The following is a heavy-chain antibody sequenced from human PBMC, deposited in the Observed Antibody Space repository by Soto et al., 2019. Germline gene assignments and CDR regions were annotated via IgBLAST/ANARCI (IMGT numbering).Heavy chain of an antibody. CDR2: INHSGST. CDR3: ARDFAYYDFFCGYYPVYYYMDV. V-gene: IGHV4-34*01. J-gene: IGHJ6*03. CDR1: GGSFSGYY. Sequence: PSETLSLTCAVYGGSFSGYYWSWIRQPPGKGLEWIGEINHSGSTNYNPSLKSRVTISVDTSKNQFSLKLSSVTAEDTAVYYCARDFAYYDFFCGYYPVYYYMDVWGKGTTVTVSS. D-gene: IGHD3-3*01.